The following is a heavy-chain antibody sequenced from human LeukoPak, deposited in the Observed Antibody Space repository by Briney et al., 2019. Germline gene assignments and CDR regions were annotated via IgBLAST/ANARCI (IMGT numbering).Heavy chain of an antibody. Sequence: GGSLRLSCAASGFTFSTYGLHWVRQAPGKGLEWVAFIRYDGSNKYYADSVKGRFTISRDNSKNTLYLQMNSLRADDTAVYYCARGPFYYMDVWGKGTTVTVSS. CDR3: ARGPFYYMDV. CDR2: IRYDGSNK. J-gene: IGHJ6*03. CDR1: GFTFSTYG. V-gene: IGHV3-30*02.